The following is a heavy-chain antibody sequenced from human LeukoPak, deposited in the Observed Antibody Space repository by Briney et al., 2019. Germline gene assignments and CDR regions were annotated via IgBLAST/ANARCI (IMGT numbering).Heavy chain of an antibody. V-gene: IGHV4-34*01. CDR3: ARGYSYGYTGVDY. CDR1: GGSFSGYY. Sequence: PSETLSLTCAVYGGSFSGYYWSWIRQPPGKGLEWIGEINHSGSTNYNPSLKSRVTISVDTSKNQFSLKLSSVTAADTAVYYCARGYSYGYTGVDYWGQGTLVTVSS. D-gene: IGHD5-18*01. J-gene: IGHJ4*02. CDR2: INHSGST.